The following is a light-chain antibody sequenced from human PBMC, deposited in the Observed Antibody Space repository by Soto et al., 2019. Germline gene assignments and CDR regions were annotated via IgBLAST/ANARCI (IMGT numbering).Light chain of an antibody. J-gene: IGKJ4*01. CDR2: GAS. CDR3: QQYGSSPRT. Sequence: EIVLTQSPATLSLSPGERATLSCRASQTVNNNYLAWYQQIPGQAPRLLISGASGRATGTPDRFSGSASETDFTLTISRLEPEDFAVYYCQQYGSSPRTFGGGTKVDIK. V-gene: IGKV3-20*01. CDR1: QTVNNNY.